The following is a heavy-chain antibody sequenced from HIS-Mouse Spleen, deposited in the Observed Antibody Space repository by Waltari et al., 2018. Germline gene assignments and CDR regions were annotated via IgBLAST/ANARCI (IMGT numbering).Heavy chain of an antibody. CDR2: IYYSGRT. CDR3: AREIPYSSSWYDWYFDL. CDR1: GGSISSSRYY. D-gene: IGHD6-13*01. V-gene: IGHV4-39*07. J-gene: IGHJ2*01. Sequence: QLQLQESGPGLVKPSETLSLTCTVPGGSISSSRYYWGWIRQPPGKGLEWIGGIYYSGRTYATPALKVRVTISVDTAKNQFSLKLSSVTAADTAVYYCAREIPYSSSWYDWYFDLWGRGTLVTVSS.